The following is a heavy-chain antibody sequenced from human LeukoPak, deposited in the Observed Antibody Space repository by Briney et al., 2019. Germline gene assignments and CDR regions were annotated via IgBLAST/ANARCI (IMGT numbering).Heavy chain of an antibody. V-gene: IGHV3-21*01. CDR2: ITRSSSYK. CDR3: AREMLAAVAAQS. Sequence: SAESLRLSCAASGVTISSYSMNWVRQPPGKGLEWVSYITRSSSYKYYADSVKGRFTISRDNPKNSRYLQMNSLRAECTAVHYCAREMLAAVAAQSWGQGTLVTVSS. CDR1: GVTISSYS. J-gene: IGHJ5*02. D-gene: IGHD6-19*01.